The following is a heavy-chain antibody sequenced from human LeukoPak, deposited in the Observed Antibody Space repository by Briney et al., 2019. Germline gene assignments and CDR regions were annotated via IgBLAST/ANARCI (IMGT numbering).Heavy chain of an antibody. J-gene: IGHJ5*02. D-gene: IGHD2-15*01. CDR3: ARALGYCSGGSCTRGYNWFDP. CDR1: GGSISSSDYY. CDR2: IYYGGST. V-gene: IGHV4-39*01. Sequence: SETLSLACTVSGGSISSSDYYWGWIRQPPGKGLEWIGSIYYGGSTYYNPSLKSRVTISVDTSMNQFSLKLSFVTTADTAVYYCARALGYCSGGSCTRGYNWFDPWGQGTLVTVPS.